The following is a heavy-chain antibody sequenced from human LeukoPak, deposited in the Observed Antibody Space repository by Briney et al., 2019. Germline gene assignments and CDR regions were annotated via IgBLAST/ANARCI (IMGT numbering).Heavy chain of an antibody. J-gene: IGHJ4*02. D-gene: IGHD6-13*01. CDR2: VNNDGSGT. CDR1: GFTFSSYW. V-gene: IGHV3-74*01. CDR3: TRGGAAATFDF. Sequence: GGSLRLSCAASGFTFSSYWMHWVRQAPGKGLVWVSRVNNDGSGTIYADSVKGRLTISRDNAKNTLYLEMNSLRAEDTAIYYCTRGGAAATFDFSGQGTLVTVSS.